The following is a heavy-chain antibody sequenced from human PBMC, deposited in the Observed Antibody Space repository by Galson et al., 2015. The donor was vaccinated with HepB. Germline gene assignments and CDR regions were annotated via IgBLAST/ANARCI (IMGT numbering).Heavy chain of an antibody. CDR2: ISGSGGST. CDR3: AKVGSLYDYSKEVDYYYYYGMDV. D-gene: IGHD4-11*01. V-gene: IGHV3-23*01. Sequence: SLRLSCAASGFTFSSYAMSWVRQAPGKGLEWVSAISGSGGSTYYADSVKGRFTISRDNSKNTLYLQMNSLRAEDTAVYYCAKVGSLYDYSKEVDYYYYYGMDVWGQGTTVTVSS. J-gene: IGHJ6*02. CDR1: GFTFSSYA.